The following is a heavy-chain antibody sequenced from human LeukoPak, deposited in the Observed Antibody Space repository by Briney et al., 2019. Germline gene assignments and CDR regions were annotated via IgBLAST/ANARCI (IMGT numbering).Heavy chain of an antibody. CDR2: IYYSGSS. J-gene: IGHJ4*02. CDR1: GASISTYY. D-gene: IGHD3-16*01. V-gene: IGHV4-59*01. Sequence: SETLSLTCTVSGASISTYYWSWIRQPPGKGLEWIGYIYYSGSSNYNPSLRSRVTISVDTSKNQFSLRLTSVTAADTAVYYCAKDRLAYSYAQPFDYWGQGTLVTVSS. CDR3: AKDRLAYSYAQPFDY.